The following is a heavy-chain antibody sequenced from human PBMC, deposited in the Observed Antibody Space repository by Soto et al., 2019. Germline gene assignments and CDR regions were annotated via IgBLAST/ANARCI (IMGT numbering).Heavy chain of an antibody. J-gene: IGHJ6*02. V-gene: IGHV4-59*01. CDR2: IYYSGST. CDR3: ARDQAGIGGCVEGMDV. Sequence: SETLSLTCTVSGGSISIYYWSLIRQPPGKGLEWIGYIYYSGSTNYNPSLKSRVTISVDTSKNQFSLKLSSVTAADTAVYYCARDQAGIGGCVEGMDVWGQGTTVTVSS. CDR1: GGSISIYY. D-gene: IGHD3-16*01.